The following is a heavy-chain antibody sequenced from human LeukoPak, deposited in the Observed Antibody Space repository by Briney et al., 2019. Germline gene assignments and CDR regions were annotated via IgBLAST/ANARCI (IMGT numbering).Heavy chain of an antibody. V-gene: IGHV1-69-2*01. CDR3: ATDRGSGGAFDI. D-gene: IGHD3-10*01. J-gene: IGHJ3*02. CDR2: VDPEDGET. Sequence: ASVKISCKVSGYTFTDYYMHWVQQAPGKGLEWMGLVDPEDGETIYAEKFRGRVTITADTSTDTAYMELSSLRSEDTAVYYCATDRGSGGAFDIWGQGTMVTVSS. CDR1: GYTFTDYY.